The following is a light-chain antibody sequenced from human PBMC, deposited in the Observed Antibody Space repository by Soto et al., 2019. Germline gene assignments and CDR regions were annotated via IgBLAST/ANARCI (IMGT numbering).Light chain of an antibody. J-gene: IGKJ1*01. V-gene: IGKV3-20*01. CDR2: GAS. CDR1: QSVSNNY. CDR3: QQYNNWPRT. Sequence: EIVLTQSPGTLSLSPVEIATLSFMASQSVSNNYLAWYQQKPGQAPRLLIYGASNRATGIPDRFSGSGSGTDFTLTISRLEPEDFAVYYCQQYNNWPRTFGQGAKVDIK.